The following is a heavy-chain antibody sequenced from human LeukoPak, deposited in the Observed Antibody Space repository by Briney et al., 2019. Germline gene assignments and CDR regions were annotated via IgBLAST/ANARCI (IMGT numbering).Heavy chain of an antibody. V-gene: IGHV3-23*01. J-gene: IGHJ4*02. CDR3: ASRYCSGGSCYPVGY. D-gene: IGHD2-15*01. Sequence: QAGGSLRLSCAASGFTFSSYAMSWVRQAPGKGLEWVSAISGSGGSTYYADSVKGRFTISRDNAKNTLYLQMNSLRAEDTAVYYCASRYCSGGSCYPVGYWGQGTLVTVSS. CDR2: ISGSGGST. CDR1: GFTFSSYA.